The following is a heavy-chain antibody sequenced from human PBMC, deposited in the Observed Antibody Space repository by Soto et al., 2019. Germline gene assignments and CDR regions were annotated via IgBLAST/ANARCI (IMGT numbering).Heavy chain of an antibody. CDR2: IIPIFGTA. D-gene: IGHD3-10*01. J-gene: IGHJ4*02. V-gene: IGHV1-69*01. CDR3: AILPDGSGSSPPGFDY. Sequence: QVQLVQSGAEVKKPGSSVEVSCKASGGTFSSYAISWVRQAPGQGLEWMGGIIPIFGTANYAQKFQGRVTITADESTSTAYMELSSLRSEDTAVYYCAILPDGSGSSPPGFDYWGQGTLVTVSS. CDR1: GGTFSSYA.